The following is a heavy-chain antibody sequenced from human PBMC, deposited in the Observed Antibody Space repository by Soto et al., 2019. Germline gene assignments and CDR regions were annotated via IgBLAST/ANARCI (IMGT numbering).Heavy chain of an antibody. V-gene: IGHV1-18*01. CDR1: GYTFTNYG. CDR2: ISPNNRNT. J-gene: IGHJ4*02. D-gene: IGHD3-9*01. CDR3: ANNAVSGRYFDSLFSDD. Sequence: QAQLVQSGPEVQKPGASVKVSCKASGYTFTNYGISWVRQAPGQGLERMGCISPNNRNTDCAQKFRGRVTLTTGAATSTAYSELRSLTSDDTAGHYCANNAVSGRYFDSLFSDDWGQGTPVTVS.